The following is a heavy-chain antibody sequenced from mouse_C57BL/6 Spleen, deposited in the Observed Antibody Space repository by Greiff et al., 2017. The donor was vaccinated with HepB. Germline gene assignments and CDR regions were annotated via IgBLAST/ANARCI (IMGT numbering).Heavy chain of an antibody. J-gene: IGHJ3*01. D-gene: IGHD3-2*02. CDR1: GYTFTSYW. CDR2: IDPSDSYT. CDR3: ARLRDSSGPSGFAY. V-gene: IGHV1-50*01. Sequence: QVQLQQPGAELVKPGASVKLSCKASGYTFTSYWMQWVKQRPGQGLEWIGEIDPSDSYTNYNQKFKGKATLTVDTSSSTAYMQLSSLTSEDSAVYYCARLRDSSGPSGFAYWGKGTLVTVSA.